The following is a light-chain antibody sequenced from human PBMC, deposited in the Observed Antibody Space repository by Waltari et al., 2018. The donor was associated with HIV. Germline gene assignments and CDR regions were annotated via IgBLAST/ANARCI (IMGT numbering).Light chain of an antibody. Sequence: QSVLTQPPSVSAAPGQKVTISCSGRIPNFGNDYVSWYQQLPGTAPKLLIYENNKRPSGIPDRFSGSKSGTSATLGITGLQTGDEADYYCGTWDSSLSAVFGTGTRVTVL. CDR2: ENN. CDR3: GTWDSSLSAV. CDR1: IPNFGNDY. V-gene: IGLV1-51*02. J-gene: IGLJ1*01.